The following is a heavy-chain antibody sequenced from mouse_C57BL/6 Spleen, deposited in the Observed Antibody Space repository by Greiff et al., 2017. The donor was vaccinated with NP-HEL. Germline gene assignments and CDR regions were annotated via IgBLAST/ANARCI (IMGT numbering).Heavy chain of an antibody. J-gene: IGHJ4*01. CDR1: GFSLTSYG. CDR3: APDSNYAMDY. Sequence: QVQLQQSGPGLVQPSQSLSITCTVSGFSLTSYGVHWVRQSPGKGLEWLGVIWSGGSTDYNAAFISRLSISKDNSKSQVFFKMNSLQADDTAIYYCAPDSNYAMDYWGQGTSVTVSS. CDR2: IWSGGST. D-gene: IGHD2-5*01. V-gene: IGHV2-2*01.